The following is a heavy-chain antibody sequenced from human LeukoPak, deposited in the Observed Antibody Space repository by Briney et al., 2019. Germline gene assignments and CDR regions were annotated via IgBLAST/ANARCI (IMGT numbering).Heavy chain of an antibody. CDR3: ARGVYKNVYSSGWNRGNIWGYYFDY. CDR1: GGSFSGYY. J-gene: IGHJ4*02. D-gene: IGHD6-19*01. CDR2: INHSGST. V-gene: IGHV4-34*01. Sequence: PSETLSLTCAVYGGSFSGYYWSWIRQPPGKGLEWIGEINHSGSTNYNPSLKRRVTISVDTSKNQFSLKLSSVTAADTAVYYCARGVYKNVYSSGWNRGNIWGYYFDYWGQGTLVTVSS.